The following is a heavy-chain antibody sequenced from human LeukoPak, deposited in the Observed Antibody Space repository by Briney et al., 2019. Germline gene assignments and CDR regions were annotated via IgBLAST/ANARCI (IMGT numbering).Heavy chain of an antibody. Sequence: PSETLSLTCSVSGGTISSYYWSWLRQPPGKGLEWIGYIYYGGSTHYNPSLKSRVTISVDTSNNQFSLKLSSVTSADTAVYYCARGWRTSHSWFDPWGQGTLVTVSS. D-gene: IGHD2-2*01. J-gene: IGHJ5*02. V-gene: IGHV4-59*01. CDR3: ARGWRTSHSWFDP. CDR1: GGTISSYY. CDR2: IYYGGST.